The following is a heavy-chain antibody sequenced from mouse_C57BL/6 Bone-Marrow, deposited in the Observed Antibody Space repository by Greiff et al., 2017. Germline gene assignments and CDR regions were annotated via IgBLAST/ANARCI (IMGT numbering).Heavy chain of an antibody. V-gene: IGHV14-4*01. CDR1: GFNIKDDY. D-gene: IGHD1-1*01. CDR3: TTLVYGPPWFAY. J-gene: IGHJ3*01. Sequence: EVKLMESGAELGGAGASVKLSCTASGFNIKDDYMHWVKQRPEQGLEWIGWIDPENGDTEYASKFQGKATITEDTSSNTAYLQLSSLTSEDTAVYYCTTLVYGPPWFAYWGQGTLVTVSA. CDR2: IDPENGDT.